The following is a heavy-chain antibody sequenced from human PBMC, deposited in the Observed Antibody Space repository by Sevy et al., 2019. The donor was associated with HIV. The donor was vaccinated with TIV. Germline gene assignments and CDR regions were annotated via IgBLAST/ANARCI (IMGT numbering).Heavy chain of an antibody. V-gene: IGHV4-59*01. CDR3: VRQGGLVDYGMDV. J-gene: IGHJ6*02. Sequence: SEILSLTCTVSGGSIGHYYWSWIRQPPGKGLEWIAYVYYTGSTNYNPSLKGRVTIALDTPKNQFSLNLSSLTAADTAVYYCVRQGGLVDYGMDVWGQGTTVTVSS. D-gene: IGHD1-26*01. CDR2: VYYTGST. CDR1: GGSIGHYY.